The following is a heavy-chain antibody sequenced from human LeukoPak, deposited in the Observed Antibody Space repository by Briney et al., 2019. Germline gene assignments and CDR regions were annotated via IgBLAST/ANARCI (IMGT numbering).Heavy chain of an antibody. CDR2: INSDGRST. D-gene: IGHD3-9*01. Sequence: GGSLRLSCAASGFTFSKYWMHWVRQAPGKGLVWVSRINSDGRSTSYAGSVKGRFTISRDNAKNTLYLQMNSLRAEDTAVYYCARDYDILTGYYLFDYWGQGTLVTVSS. V-gene: IGHV3-74*01. CDR1: GFTFSKYW. J-gene: IGHJ4*02. CDR3: ARDYDILTGYYLFDY.